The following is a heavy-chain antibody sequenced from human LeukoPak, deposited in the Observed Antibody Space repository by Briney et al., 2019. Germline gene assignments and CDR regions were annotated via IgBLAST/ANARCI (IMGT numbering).Heavy chain of an antibody. D-gene: IGHD4-17*01. CDR1: GYTFTCYY. J-gene: IGHJ4*02. CDR2: INPNSGGT. Sequence: SVKVSCKASGYTFTCYYMHWVRQAPGQGLEWMGWINPNSGGTNYAQKFQGRVTMTRDTSISTAYMELSRLRSDDTAVYYCARAMTTVTLGDYWGQGTLVTVSS. CDR3: ARAMTTVTLGDY. V-gene: IGHV1-2*02.